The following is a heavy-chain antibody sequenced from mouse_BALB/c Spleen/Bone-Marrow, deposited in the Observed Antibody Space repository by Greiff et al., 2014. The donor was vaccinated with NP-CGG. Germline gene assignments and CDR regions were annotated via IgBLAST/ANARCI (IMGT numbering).Heavy chain of an antibody. CDR3: ANYYYGSSLFAY. V-gene: IGHV14-3*02. D-gene: IGHD1-1*01. CDR1: GFNIKDTY. J-gene: IGHJ3*01. CDR2: IDPANGNT. Sequence: EVQLQQSGAELVKPGASGKLSCTASGFNIKDTYMHWVKQRPEQGLEWIGRIDPANGNTKYAPKFQGKATITADTSSNTAYLQLSSLTSEDTAVYYCANYYYGSSLFAYWGQGTLVTVSA.